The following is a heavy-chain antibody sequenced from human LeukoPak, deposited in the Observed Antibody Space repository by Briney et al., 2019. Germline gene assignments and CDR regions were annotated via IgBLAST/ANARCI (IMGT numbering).Heavy chain of an antibody. Sequence: PGGSLRPSCTAPGFTFGDYVVTWFRQAPGKGLEWVAFIRTKPYGGTTEYAASVKGRFTISRDDSESIAYLQMNSLRTEDTAVYYCTRGSDTIFGVARDGFDSWGQGTLVTVSS. J-gene: IGHJ4*02. CDR3: TRGSDTIFGVARDGFDS. CDR1: GFTFGDYV. CDR2: IRTKPYGGTT. D-gene: IGHD3-3*01. V-gene: IGHV3-49*03.